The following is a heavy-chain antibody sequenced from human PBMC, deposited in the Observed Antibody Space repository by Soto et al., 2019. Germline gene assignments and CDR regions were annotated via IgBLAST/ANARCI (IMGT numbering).Heavy chain of an antibody. CDR2: IDPSRGST. V-gene: IGHV1-46*01. J-gene: IGHJ5*02. Sequence: HVQLVQSGAEVKKPGASVQVSCKASGYTFTSNHMHWVRQAPGQGLEWMGIIDPSRGSTTYAQKFQGRVTMTRDTSTDTVYMELSSLRSEDTAVYYCARDMRGQYDSSGRFDPWGQGTLVTVSS. D-gene: IGHD3-22*01. CDR3: ARDMRGQYDSSGRFDP. CDR1: GYTFTSNH.